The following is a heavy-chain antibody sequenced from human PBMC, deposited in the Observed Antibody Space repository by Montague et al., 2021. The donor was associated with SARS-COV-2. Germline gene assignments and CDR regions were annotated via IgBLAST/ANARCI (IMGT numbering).Heavy chain of an antibody. Sequence: SLRLSCAASGFTFSSYAMHWVRQAPGKGLEWVALISYDGSNKYYADSVKGRFTISRGNSKNALYLQMNSLRAEDTAVYYCARDSGSSFDPWGQGTLDTVSS. J-gene: IGHJ5*02. CDR1: GFTFSSYA. D-gene: IGHD1-26*01. CDR2: ISYDGSNK. CDR3: ARDSGSSFDP. V-gene: IGHV3-30*04.